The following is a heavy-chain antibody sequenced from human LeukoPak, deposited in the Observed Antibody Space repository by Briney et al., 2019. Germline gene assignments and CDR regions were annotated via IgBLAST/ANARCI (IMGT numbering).Heavy chain of an antibody. CDR2: IYKDGKI. Sequence: GGSLRLSCAASGFTVSSAYMSWVRQAPGKGLEWVSVIYKDGKIYYIDSVKGRFTISRDTSKNTLYLQMNSLRVEDTAVYYCASRHCSGGDCYFAGADPFDHWGQGTLVTVSS. V-gene: IGHV3-53*01. CDR1: GFTVSSAY. D-gene: IGHD2-21*01. CDR3: ASRHCSGGDCYFAGADPFDH. J-gene: IGHJ4*02.